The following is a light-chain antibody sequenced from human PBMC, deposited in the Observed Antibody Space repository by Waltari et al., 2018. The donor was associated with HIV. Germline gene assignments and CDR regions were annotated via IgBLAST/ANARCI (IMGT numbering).Light chain of an antibody. Sequence: EIVLTPSPGTLSLSPGERATLSCRASQSVSSSYLAWYQQKPGQAPRLLIYGASSRATGIPDRVSGSGSGTDFTLTISRLEPEDLAVYYCQQYGSSLLLTFGGGTKVEIK. CDR2: GAS. J-gene: IGKJ4*01. V-gene: IGKV3-20*01. CDR3: QQYGSSLLLT. CDR1: QSVSSSY.